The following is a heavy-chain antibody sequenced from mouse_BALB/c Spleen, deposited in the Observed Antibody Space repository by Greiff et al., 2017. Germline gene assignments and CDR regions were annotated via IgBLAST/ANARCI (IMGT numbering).Heavy chain of an antibody. CDR2: IDPANGNT. D-gene: IGHD1-2*01. CDR3: ARWGFLTTATAMDY. CDR1: GFNIKDTY. V-gene: IGHV14-3*02. Sequence: VQLQQSGAELVKPGASVKLSCTASGFNIKDTYMHWVKQRPEQGLEWIGRIDPANGNTKYDPKFQGKATITADTSSNTAYLQLSSLTSEDTAVYYCARWGFLTTATAMDYWGQGTSVTVSS. J-gene: IGHJ4*01.